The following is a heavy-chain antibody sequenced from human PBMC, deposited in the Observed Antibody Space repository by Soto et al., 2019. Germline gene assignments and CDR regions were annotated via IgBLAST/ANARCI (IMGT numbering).Heavy chain of an antibody. CDR3: AREGTGTRAFDV. CDR1: GYIFINSY. CDR2: INPSGGHT. J-gene: IGHJ3*01. D-gene: IGHD1-7*01. Sequence: GASVKVSFKASGYIFINSYMHWVRQAPGQGPEWMGIINPSGGHTTYAQKFQGRVTVTSDASTSTVYMVLTSLRSDDTALYYCAREGTGTRAFDVWGQGTMVTVSS. V-gene: IGHV1-46*01.